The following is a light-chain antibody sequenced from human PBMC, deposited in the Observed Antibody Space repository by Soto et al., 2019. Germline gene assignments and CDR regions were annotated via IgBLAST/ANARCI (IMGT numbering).Light chain of an antibody. CDR2: EGG. Sequence: QSVLTQPASVSGSPGQSITISCTGTSSDVGSYNLVSWYQHHPGKAPKLMIYEGGKRPSGVSNRFSASKSGNTASLTISGLQAEDEADYYCCSYAGSSTYVVFGGGTKLTVL. J-gene: IGLJ2*01. V-gene: IGLV2-23*01. CDR1: SSDVGSYNL. CDR3: CSYAGSSTYVV.